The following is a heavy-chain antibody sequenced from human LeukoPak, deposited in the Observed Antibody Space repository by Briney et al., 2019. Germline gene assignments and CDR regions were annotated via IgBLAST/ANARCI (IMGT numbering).Heavy chain of an antibody. CDR2: ISTTVGST. V-gene: IGHV3-23*01. CDR3: TKRAEFGGFDP. CDR1: GFTFSTSA. D-gene: IGHD3-10*01. Sequence: GGSLRLSCAASGFTFSTSAVSWVRQAPGKGLEWVSSISTTVGSTYYADSVKGRFTISRDNSNHTLYLRMNSLTAEDTAVYYCTKRAEFGGFDPWGQGTLVTVSS. J-gene: IGHJ5*02.